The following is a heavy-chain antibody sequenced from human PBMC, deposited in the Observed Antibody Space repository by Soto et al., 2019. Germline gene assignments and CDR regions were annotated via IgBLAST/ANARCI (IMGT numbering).Heavy chain of an antibody. J-gene: IGHJ4*02. V-gene: IGHV3-33*01. Sequence: QVQLVESGGGVVQPGRSLRLSCAASGFTFSSYGMHWVRQAPGKGLEWVAVIWFDGSNKFYADSVKGRFNIPRDNSKNTVSLQMNSLRDEDSAAYYCATTGPYWGQGTLVTVSS. CDR1: GFTFSSYG. CDR3: ATTGPY. CDR2: IWFDGSNK.